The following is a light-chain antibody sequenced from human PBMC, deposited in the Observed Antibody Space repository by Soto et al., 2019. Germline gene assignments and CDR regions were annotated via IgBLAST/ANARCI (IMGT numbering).Light chain of an antibody. CDR2: DDV. CDR3: GTWDSSMIAGV. CDR1: STNIGDNY. V-gene: IGLV1-51*01. J-gene: IGLJ2*01. Sequence: QSVLTQPPSVSAAPGQTVTISCSGTSTNIGDNYVSWYQHLQGTAAKLLIFDDVNRPSGIPDRFSGTKTGTSATLGITGLQTGDEADYYCGTWDSSMIAGVFGGGTKLTVL.